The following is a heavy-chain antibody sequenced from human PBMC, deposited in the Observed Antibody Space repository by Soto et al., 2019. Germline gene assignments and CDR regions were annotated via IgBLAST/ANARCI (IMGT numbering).Heavy chain of an antibody. J-gene: IGHJ6*03. V-gene: IGHV3-30*03. CDR3: TTVSAGSGSYYTFSYYYYMDV. D-gene: IGHD3-10*01. CDR2: ISYDGSNK. Sequence: PGGSLRLSCAASGFTFSSYGMHWVRQAPGKGQEWVAVISYDGSNKYYADSVKGRFTISRDDSKNTLYLQMNSLKTEDTAVYYCTTVSAGSGSYYTFSYYYYMDVWGKGTTVTVSS. CDR1: GFTFSSYG.